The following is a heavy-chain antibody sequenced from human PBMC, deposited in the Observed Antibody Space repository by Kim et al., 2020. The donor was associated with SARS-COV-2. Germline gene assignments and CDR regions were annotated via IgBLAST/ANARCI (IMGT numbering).Heavy chain of an antibody. V-gene: IGHV1-69*13. J-gene: IGHJ6*02. CDR3: ARLDRGTRGAYYYYYYGMDV. CDR2: IIPIFGTA. CDR1: GGTFSSYA. Sequence: SVKVSCKASGGTFSSYAISWVRQAPGQGLEWMGGIIPIFGTANYAQKFQGRVTITADESTSTAYMELSSLRSEDTAVYYCARLDRGTRGAYYYYYYGMDVWGQGTTVTVSS. D-gene: IGHD2-2*03.